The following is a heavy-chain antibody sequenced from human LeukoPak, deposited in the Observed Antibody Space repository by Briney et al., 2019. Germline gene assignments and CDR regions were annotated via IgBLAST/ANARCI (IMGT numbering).Heavy chain of an antibody. Sequence: GSSVKVSCKASGGTFSSYAISWVRQAPGQGLGWMGGIIPIFGTANYAQKFQGRVTITTDESTSTAYVELSSLRSEDTAVYYCARSSYYYDCSGYPNWFDPWGQGTLVTVSS. V-gene: IGHV1-69*05. J-gene: IGHJ5*02. CDR1: GGTFSSYA. CDR2: IIPIFGTA. D-gene: IGHD3-22*01. CDR3: ARSSYYYDCSGYPNWFDP.